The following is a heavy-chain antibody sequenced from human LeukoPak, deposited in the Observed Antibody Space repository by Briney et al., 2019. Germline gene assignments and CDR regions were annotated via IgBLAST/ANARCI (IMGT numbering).Heavy chain of an antibody. V-gene: IGHV4-34*01. CDR3: ARGGYQQTSTFDF. D-gene: IGHD5-18*01. J-gene: IGHJ4*02. CDR2: VFYSGTT. CDR1: GGSFSGYY. Sequence: SETLSLTCAVYGGSFSGYYWSWIRQPPGKGLEWIGGVFYSGTTYYNPSLKSRVTISVDTSKNQFSLQLRSVTAADTAVYYCARGGYQQTSTFDFWGQGTLVTVSS.